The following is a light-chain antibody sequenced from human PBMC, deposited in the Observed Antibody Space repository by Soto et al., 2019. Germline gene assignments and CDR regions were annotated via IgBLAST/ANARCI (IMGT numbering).Light chain of an antibody. J-gene: IGKJ4*01. CDR3: QQYASLIT. V-gene: IGKV1-33*01. CDR2: DSS. Sequence: GARVTITCPASQDTSDYLKWYQQRPAKPPKLLIYDSSNVEGGIPSRFSGSGSGTDFTFTISSLQPEDIATYYCQQYASLITFGGGTKVDIK. CDR1: QDTSDY.